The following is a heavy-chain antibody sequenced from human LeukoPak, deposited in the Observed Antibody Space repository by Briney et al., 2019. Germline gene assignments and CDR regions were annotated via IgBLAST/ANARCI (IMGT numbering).Heavy chain of an antibody. CDR1: GFTFSSYS. Sequence: PGRSLRLSCAASGFTFSSYSMDWVRQAPGKGLEWVSSISSSSSYIYYADSVKGRFTISRDNAKNSLYLQMNSLRAEDTAVYYCARDKGPYSNHLDYWGQGTLVTVSS. CDR2: ISSSSSYI. D-gene: IGHD4-11*01. V-gene: IGHV3-21*01. CDR3: ARDKGPYSNHLDY. J-gene: IGHJ4*02.